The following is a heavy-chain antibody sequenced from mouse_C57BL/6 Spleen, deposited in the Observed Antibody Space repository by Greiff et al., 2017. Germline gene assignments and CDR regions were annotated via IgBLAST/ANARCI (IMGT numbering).Heavy chain of an antibody. J-gene: IGHJ2*01. Sequence: VQLQQSGAELARPGASVKLSCKASGYTFTSYGISWVKQRTGQGLEWIGEIYPRSGNTYYNEKFKGKATLTADKSSSTAYMELRSLTSEDSAVYFCARNPFFVSYYGSSLYYFDYWGQGTTLTVSS. V-gene: IGHV1-81*01. CDR1: GYTFTSYG. D-gene: IGHD1-1*01. CDR3: ARNPFFVSYYGSSLYYFDY. CDR2: IYPRSGNT.